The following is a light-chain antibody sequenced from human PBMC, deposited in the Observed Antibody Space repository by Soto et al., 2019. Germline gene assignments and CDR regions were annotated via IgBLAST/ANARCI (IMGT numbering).Light chain of an antibody. V-gene: IGLV2-11*01. CDR1: SNDIGGYDY. Sequence: QSVLTQPHSVSGSPGQSVTISCTGTSNDIGGYDYVSWYQLHPGKAPKLMIYDVNKWPSGVPDRFSGSKSGNTASLTIYGLQAEDEADYYCCSYAGSYVFGTGTKLTVL. J-gene: IGLJ1*01. CDR3: CSYAGSYV. CDR2: DVN.